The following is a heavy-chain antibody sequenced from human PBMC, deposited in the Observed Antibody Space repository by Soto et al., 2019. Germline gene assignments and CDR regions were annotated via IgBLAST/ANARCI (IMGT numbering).Heavy chain of an antibody. CDR3: ARMNDDSDSHCYAMDF. J-gene: IGHJ6*02. V-gene: IGHV2-26*03. Sequence: SGPTLVNPTETLTLTCTISGFSLSNGRMCVSWIRQPPGSALELLAHFFSDVERSYSTSMQSRLTMSQDTSGTQVVLTMTNMDPKETGTYFCARMNDDSDSHCYAMDFWAHGTSVTVSS. CDR2: FFSDVER. D-gene: IGHD4-17*01. CDR1: GFSLSNGRMC.